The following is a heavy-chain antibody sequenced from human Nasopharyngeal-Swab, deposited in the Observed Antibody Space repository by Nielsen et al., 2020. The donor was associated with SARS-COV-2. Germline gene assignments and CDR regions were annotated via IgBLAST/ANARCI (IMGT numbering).Heavy chain of an antibody. J-gene: IGHJ3*01. CDR3: AKLAMVRGPLDAFDV. Sequence: GESLKISCVASGFTFINYGIPWVLQAPGKGLAWVAVVSYDGSVKNYADSVKGRFTISRDNPKNTLYLQMNSLRTEDTGLYYCAKLAMVRGPLDAFDVWGQGTLVTV. V-gene: IGHV3-30*18. CDR1: GFTFINYG. CDR2: VSYDGSVK. D-gene: IGHD3-10*01.